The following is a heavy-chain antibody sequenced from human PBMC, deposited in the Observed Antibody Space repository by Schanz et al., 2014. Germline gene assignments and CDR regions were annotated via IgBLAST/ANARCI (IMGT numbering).Heavy chain of an antibody. V-gene: IGHV3-33*03. CDR1: GFSLNTYG. D-gene: IGHD2-15*01. J-gene: IGHJ6*02. CDR3: AKARRKSNCSGGRCFHYSYYGMDV. Sequence: QAQLMESGGGVVQPGTSLILSCSVSGFSLNTYGIHWFRQPAGKGLEWVAVIWNNGVTKYYADSVRGRFTISRDRFQNTLYLRMSSLRAEDTAVFYCAKARRKSNCSGGRCFHYSYYGMDVWGQGTTVTVSS. CDR2: IWNNGVTK.